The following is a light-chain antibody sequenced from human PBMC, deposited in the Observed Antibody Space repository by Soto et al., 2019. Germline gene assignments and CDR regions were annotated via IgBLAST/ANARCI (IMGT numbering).Light chain of an antibody. V-gene: IGLV8-61*01. CDR1: SGSVSASYY. J-gene: IGLJ2*01. CDR3: VLYMGTGISV. CDR2: NTN. Sequence: QAVVTQEPSFSVSPGGAVTLTCGWSSGSVSASYYPSWYQQTPGQAPRTLIYNTNSRSLGVPDRFSGSILGNKAALTITGAQADDESDYYCVLYMGTGISVFGGGTKLTVL.